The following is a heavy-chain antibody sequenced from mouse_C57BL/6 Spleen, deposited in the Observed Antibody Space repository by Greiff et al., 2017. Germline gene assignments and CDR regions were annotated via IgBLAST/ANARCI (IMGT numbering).Heavy chain of an antibody. D-gene: IGHD4-1*01. CDR3: ARENWDGEFYFDY. Sequence: EVKLMESGPGLVKPSQSLSLTCSVTGYSITSGYYWNWIRQFPGNKLEWMGYISYDGSNNYNPSLKNRISITRDTSKNQFFLKLNSVTTEDTATYYCARENWDGEFYFDYWGQGTTLTVSS. J-gene: IGHJ2*01. CDR1: GYSITSGYY. CDR2: ISYDGSN. V-gene: IGHV3-6*01.